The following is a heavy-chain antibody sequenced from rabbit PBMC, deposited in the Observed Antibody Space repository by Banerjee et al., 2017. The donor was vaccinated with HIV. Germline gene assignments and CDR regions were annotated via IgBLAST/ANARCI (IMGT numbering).Heavy chain of an antibody. CDR1: GIDFSSYG. D-gene: IGHD6-1*01. CDR3: ARRYSYNSGGAGYAFNL. Sequence: QEQLVESGGGLVTLGGSLKLSCKASGIDFSSYGISWVRQAPGKGLEWIGCIGTGSSGSTYYANWAKGRFTISKTSSTTVTLQMTSLTAADTATYFCARRYSYNSGGAGYAFNLWGPGTLVTVS. CDR2: IGTGSSGST. V-gene: IGHV1S45*01. J-gene: IGHJ4*01.